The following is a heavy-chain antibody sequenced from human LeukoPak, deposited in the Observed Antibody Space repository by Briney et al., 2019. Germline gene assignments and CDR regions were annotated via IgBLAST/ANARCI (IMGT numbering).Heavy chain of an antibody. CDR3: ASGRTTGYYDSSGYYSPFDY. CDR1: GGSFSGYY. V-gene: IGHV4-34*01. Sequence: SETLSLTCAVYGGSFSGYYWSWIRQPPGKGLEWIGEINHSGSTNYNPSHKSRVTISVDTSKNQFSLKLSSVTAADTAVYYCASGRTTGYYDSSGYYSPFDYWGQGTLVTVSS. D-gene: IGHD3-22*01. CDR2: INHSGST. J-gene: IGHJ4*02.